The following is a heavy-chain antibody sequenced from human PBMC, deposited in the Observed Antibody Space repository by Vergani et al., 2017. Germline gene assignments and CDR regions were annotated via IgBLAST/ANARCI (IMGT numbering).Heavy chain of an antibody. CDR1: GGTFSSYA. Sequence: QVQLVQSGAEVKKPGSSVKVSCKASGGTFSSYAISWVRQAPGQGLEWMGRIIPIFGTANYAQKFQGRVTITADESTSTAYMELSSLRSEDTAVYYCATVALGSVVTAASPFDYWGQGTLVTVSS. V-gene: IGHV1-69*18. CDR2: IIPIFGTA. J-gene: IGHJ4*02. D-gene: IGHD2-21*02. CDR3: ATVALGSVVTAASPFDY.